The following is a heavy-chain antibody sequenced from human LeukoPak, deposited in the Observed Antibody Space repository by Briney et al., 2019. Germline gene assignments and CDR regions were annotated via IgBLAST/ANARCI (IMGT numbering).Heavy chain of an antibody. J-gene: IGHJ2*01. Sequence: SETLSLTCAVYGGSFSGYYWSWIRQPPGKGLEWIGEISHSGSTNYNPSLKSRVTISVDTSKNQFSLKLSSVTAADTAVYYCASAVGYRSSSYYWYFDLWGRGTLVTVSS. CDR3: ASAVGYRSSSYYWYFDL. D-gene: IGHD6-13*01. V-gene: IGHV4-34*01. CDR2: ISHSGST. CDR1: GGSFSGYY.